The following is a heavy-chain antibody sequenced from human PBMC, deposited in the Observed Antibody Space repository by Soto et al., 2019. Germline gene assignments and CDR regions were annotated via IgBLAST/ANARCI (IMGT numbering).Heavy chain of an antibody. CDR1: GGTFSSYA. D-gene: IGHD6-6*01. Sequence: GALVKVSCKASGGTFSSYAISWVRQAPGQGLEWMGGIIPIFGTANYAQKFQGRVTITADESTSTAYMELSSLRSEDTAVYYCARGHEIYSSSSDAGFYFDYWGQGTLVTVSS. J-gene: IGHJ4*02. V-gene: IGHV1-69*13. CDR3: ARGHEIYSSSSDAGFYFDY. CDR2: IIPIFGTA.